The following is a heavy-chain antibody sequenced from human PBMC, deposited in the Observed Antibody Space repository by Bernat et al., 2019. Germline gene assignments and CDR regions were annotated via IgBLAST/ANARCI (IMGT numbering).Heavy chain of an antibody. CDR1: GFTFSSYA. Sequence: QVQLVESGGGVVQPGRSLRLSCAASGFTFSSYAMHWVRQAPGKGLEWVAVISYDGSTKYYADSVKGRFTISRDNSKNTLYLQMNSLRAEDTAVYYCARGGYWGSYADNDYWGQGTLVAVSS. V-gene: IGHV3-30*04. J-gene: IGHJ4*02. CDR3: ARGGYWGSYADNDY. D-gene: IGHD1-26*01. CDR2: ISYDGSTK.